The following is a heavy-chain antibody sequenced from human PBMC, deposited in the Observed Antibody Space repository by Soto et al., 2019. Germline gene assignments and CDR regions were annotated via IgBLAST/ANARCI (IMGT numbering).Heavy chain of an antibody. V-gene: IGHV3-73*01. D-gene: IGHD6-19*01. J-gene: IGHJ4*02. CDR1: GFTFSGSA. Sequence: GGSLRLSCAASGFTFSGSAMHWVRQASGKGLEWVGRIRSKANSYATAYAASVKGRFTISRDDSKNTAYLQMNSLKTEDTAVYYCTAPLEYSSGWYDYWGQGTLVTVSS. CDR3: TAPLEYSSGWYDY. CDR2: IRSKANSYAT.